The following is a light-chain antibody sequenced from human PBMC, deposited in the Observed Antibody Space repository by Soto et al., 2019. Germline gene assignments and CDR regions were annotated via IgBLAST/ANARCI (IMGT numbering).Light chain of an antibody. CDR1: QGIRND. CDR3: LQDYNDPYT. CDR2: AAS. Sequence: AIQMTQSPSSLSASVGDRVTITCRASQGIRNDLGWYQQKSGKAPKLLIYAASTLQSVVPSRFSGSGSGPDFTLTISCLQPEDFATYYCLQDYNDPYTFGQGTKLEIK. V-gene: IGKV1-6*01. J-gene: IGKJ2*01.